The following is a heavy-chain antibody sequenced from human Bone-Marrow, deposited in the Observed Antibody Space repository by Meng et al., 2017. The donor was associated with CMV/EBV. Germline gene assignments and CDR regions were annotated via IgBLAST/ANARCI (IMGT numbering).Heavy chain of an antibody. Sequence: ASVKVSCKASGYTFTTYGISWVRQAPGHGLEWMGWISAYNGNTNYTQKLQGRVTMTTDTSTSTAYMELRSLRSDDTALYYCARDVVVVPPAIKFRGYYGMDVWGQGTTVTVSS. J-gene: IGHJ6*02. CDR2: ISAYNGNT. D-gene: IGHD2-2*02. CDR1: GYTFTTYG. V-gene: IGHV1-18*01. CDR3: ARDVVVVPPAIKFRGYYGMDV.